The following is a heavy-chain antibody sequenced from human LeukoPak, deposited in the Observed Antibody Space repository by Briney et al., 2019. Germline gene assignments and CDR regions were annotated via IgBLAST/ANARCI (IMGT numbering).Heavy chain of an antibody. D-gene: IGHD1-1*01. V-gene: IGHV3-74*01. CDR3: ARDPRTVRI. CDR2: IKTDGSIT. CDR1: GFSFSVYW. Sequence: GGSLRLSCAASGFSFSVYWMHWVRQAPGKGPVWVSRIKTDGSITDYADSVKGRFTVSRNNAKNSLYLQMNSLRVEDTAVYYCARDPRTVRIWGQGTLVTVSS. J-gene: IGHJ4*02.